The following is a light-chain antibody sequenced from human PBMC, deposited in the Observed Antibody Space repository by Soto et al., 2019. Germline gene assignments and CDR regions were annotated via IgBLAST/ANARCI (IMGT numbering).Light chain of an antibody. CDR2: GAS. V-gene: IGKV3-15*01. J-gene: IGKJ1*01. CDR3: QHCGISPHT. CDR1: QSVSSN. Sequence: EIVMTQSPATLSVSPGEGATLSCRASQSVSSNLAWYHQRPGQAPRLLIYGASTRATGIPARFSGSGSGTDFTLTISRLEPEDFAVYFCQHCGISPHTFGQGTKVDIK.